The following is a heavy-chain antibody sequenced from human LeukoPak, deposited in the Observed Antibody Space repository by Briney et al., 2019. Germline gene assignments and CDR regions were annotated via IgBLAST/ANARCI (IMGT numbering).Heavy chain of an antibody. J-gene: IGHJ4*02. CDR3: AKVDSSDDY. CDR2: ISYDGSNE. CDR1: GFTFSSYA. Sequence: GRSLRLSCAASGFTFSSYAMHWVRQAPGRGLEWVAVISYDGSNEYYADSVKGRFTISRDNSKNTLYLQMNSLRAEDTAVYYCAKVDSSDDYWGQGTLVTVSS. D-gene: IGHD6-25*01. V-gene: IGHV3-30*01.